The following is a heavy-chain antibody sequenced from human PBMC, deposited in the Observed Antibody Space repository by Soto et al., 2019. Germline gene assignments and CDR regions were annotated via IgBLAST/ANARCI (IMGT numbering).Heavy chain of an antibody. D-gene: IGHD5-18*01. J-gene: IGHJ4*02. CDR3: ARGNGYSYGAFFDY. Sequence: GGFLRLSCAASGFTFSAYAMHWVRQAPGKWLECVTLIWDDGSDKYYADSVKGRFTISRDDSKNTLYLQMDSLRAEDTAVYYCARGNGYSYGAFFDYWGQGALVTVSS. V-gene: IGHV3-33*01. CDR2: IWDDGSDK. CDR1: GFTFSAYA.